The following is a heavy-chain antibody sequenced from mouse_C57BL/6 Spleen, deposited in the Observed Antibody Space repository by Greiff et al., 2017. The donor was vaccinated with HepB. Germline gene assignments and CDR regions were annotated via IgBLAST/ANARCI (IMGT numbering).Heavy chain of an antibody. CDR1: GYSFTGYY. D-gene: IGHD1-1*01. J-gene: IGHJ1*03. V-gene: IGHV1-42*01. CDR3: ARITTVVHYWYFDV. Sequence: EVQLQQSGPELVKPGASVKISCKASGYSFTGYYINWVKQSPEKSLEWIGEINPSTGGTTYNQKFKAKATLTVDKSSSTAYMQLKSLTSEDSAVYYCARITTVVHYWYFDVWGTGTTVTVSS. CDR2: INPSTGGT.